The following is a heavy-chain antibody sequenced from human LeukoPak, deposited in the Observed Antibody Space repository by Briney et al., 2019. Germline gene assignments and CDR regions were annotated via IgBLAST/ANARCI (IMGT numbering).Heavy chain of an antibody. J-gene: IGHJ4*02. CDR2: IYHTGGT. CDR3: ARGDYGSGWFVGY. Sequence: SETLSLTCTVSGGSISSSSYYWTWIRQPPGKGLEWIGEIYHTGGTNFNPSLKSRVTISMDTSKNQFSLTLRSVTAADTAVYYCARGDYGSGWFVGYWGQGTLVSVSS. CDR1: GGSISSSSYY. V-gene: IGHV4-39*07. D-gene: IGHD6-19*01.